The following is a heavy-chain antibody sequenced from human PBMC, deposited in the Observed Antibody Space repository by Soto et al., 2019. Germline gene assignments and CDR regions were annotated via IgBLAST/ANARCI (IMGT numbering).Heavy chain of an antibody. Sequence: PGGSLRLSCAASGFTFSSYGMHWVRQAPGKGLEWVAVISYDGSNKYYADSVKGRFTISRDNSKNTLYLQMNSLRAEDTAVYYCAKVGHLRFLEWLPINGEVDGSYYMDVWGKGTTVTVSS. J-gene: IGHJ6*03. CDR3: AKVGHLRFLEWLPINGEVDGSYYMDV. CDR2: ISYDGSNK. CDR1: GFTFSSYG. D-gene: IGHD3-3*01. V-gene: IGHV3-30*18.